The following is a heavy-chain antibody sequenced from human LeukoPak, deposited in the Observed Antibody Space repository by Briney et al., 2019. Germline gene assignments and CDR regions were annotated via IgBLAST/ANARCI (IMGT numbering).Heavy chain of an antibody. V-gene: IGHV3-48*03. CDR1: GFTFSSYE. Sequence: PGGSLRLSCAASGFTFSSYEMNWVRQAPGKGLEWVSYISSSGSTIYYADSVKGRFTISRDNDKNSLYLQMNSLRAEDTAVYYCAREIKSLGATDYWGQGTLVTVSS. J-gene: IGHJ4*02. CDR2: ISSSGSTI. CDR3: AREIKSLGATDY. D-gene: IGHD1-26*01.